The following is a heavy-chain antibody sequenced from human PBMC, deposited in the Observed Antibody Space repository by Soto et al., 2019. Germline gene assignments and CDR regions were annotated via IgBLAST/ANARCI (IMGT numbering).Heavy chain of an antibody. CDR2: ISYDGSNK. J-gene: IGHJ4*02. CDR3: ARATVESAFDY. CDR1: GFTFSSYA. D-gene: IGHD2-21*01. V-gene: IGHV3-30-3*01. Sequence: QVQLVESGGGVVQPGRSLRLSCAASGFTFSSYAMHWVRQAPGKGLEGVAVISYDGSNKYYADSVKGRFTISRDNSKNTLYLQMNSLRAEDTAVYYCARATVESAFDYWGQGTLVTVSS.